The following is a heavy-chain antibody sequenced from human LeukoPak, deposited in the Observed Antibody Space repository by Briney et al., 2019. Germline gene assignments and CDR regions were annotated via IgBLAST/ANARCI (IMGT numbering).Heavy chain of an antibody. J-gene: IGHJ4*02. CDR1: GYTFTSYD. CDR2: MNPNSGNT. V-gene: IGHV1-8*01. CDR3: ARGLRFLEWPHDDY. Sequence: ASVKVSCKASGYTFTSYDINWVRQATGQGLEWMGWMNPNSGNTGYAQKFQGRVTMTRSTSISTAHMELSSLRSEDTAVYYCARGLRFLEWPHDDYWGQGTLVTVSS. D-gene: IGHD3-3*01.